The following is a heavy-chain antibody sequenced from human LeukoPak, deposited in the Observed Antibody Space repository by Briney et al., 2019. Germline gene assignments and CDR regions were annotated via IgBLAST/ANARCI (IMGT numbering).Heavy chain of an antibody. CDR1: GGSFSGYY. V-gene: IGHV4-34*01. CDR2: INHGGST. Sequence: SETLSLTCAVYGGSFSGYYWSWIRQPPGKGLEWIGEINHGGSTNYNPSLKSRVTISVDTSKNQFSLKLSSVTAADTVVYYCARGRGPSVWGSYRLYYFDYWGQGTLVTVSS. D-gene: IGHD3-16*02. CDR3: ARGRGPSVWGSYRLYYFDY. J-gene: IGHJ4*02.